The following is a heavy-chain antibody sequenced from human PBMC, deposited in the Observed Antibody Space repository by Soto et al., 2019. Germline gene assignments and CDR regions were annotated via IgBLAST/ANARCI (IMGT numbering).Heavy chain of an antibody. CDR1: GGSFSGYY. V-gene: IGHV4-34*01. J-gene: IGHJ4*02. D-gene: IGHD3-22*01. CDR2: INHSGST. Sequence: SETLSLTCAVYGGSFSGYYWSWIRQPPGKGLEWIGEINHSGSTNYNPSLKSRVTISVDTSKNQFSLKLSSVTAADTAVYYCGRGSYYFDSSGYYHYWGQGTLVTV. CDR3: GRGSYYFDSSGYYHY.